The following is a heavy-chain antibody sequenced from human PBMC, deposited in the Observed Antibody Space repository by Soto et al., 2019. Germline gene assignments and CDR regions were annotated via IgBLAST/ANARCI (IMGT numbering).Heavy chain of an antibody. D-gene: IGHD6-19*01. J-gene: IGHJ4*02. CDR3: ARGHTDGWYHDS. V-gene: IGHV1-3*05. CDR1: GYTFTINA. CDR2: IGGGDGKT. Sequence: QVHLAQSGAEEKKPGASVKVSCKASGYTFTINAIHWVRQAPGQSLEWLGWIGGGDGKTIYSPTFQHRLIFTIDTSATTVYMDLSCLTSEDTAVYFCARGHTDGWYHDSWGQETLVSVSS.